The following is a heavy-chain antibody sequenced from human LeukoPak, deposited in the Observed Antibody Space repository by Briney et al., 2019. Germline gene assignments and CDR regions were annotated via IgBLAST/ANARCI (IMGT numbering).Heavy chain of an antibody. Sequence: SETLSLTCAVYGGSFSGYYWSWIRQPPGKGLEWIGEINHSGSTNYNPSLKSRVTISVDTSKNQFSLKLSSVTAADTAVYYCAREPYAFDIWGQGTMVTVSS. CDR3: AREPYAFDI. J-gene: IGHJ3*02. CDR2: INHSGST. V-gene: IGHV4-34*01. CDR1: GGSFSGYY.